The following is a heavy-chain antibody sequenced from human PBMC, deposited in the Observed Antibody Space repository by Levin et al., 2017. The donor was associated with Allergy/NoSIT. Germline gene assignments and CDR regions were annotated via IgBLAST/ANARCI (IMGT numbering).Heavy chain of an antibody. CDR1: GFSFSNPW. D-gene: IGHD3/OR15-3a*01. V-gene: IGHV3-15*01. J-gene: IGHJ4*02. Sequence: GESLKISCAASGFSFSNPWMRWVRQAPGKGLEWVGRIKSKSDGGTADYATPVKGRFSISRDDSRNTLYLQMNSLKTEDSAVYYCASDWTGPSDYWGQGTLLTVSS. CDR3: ASDWTGPSDY. CDR2: IKSKSDGGTA.